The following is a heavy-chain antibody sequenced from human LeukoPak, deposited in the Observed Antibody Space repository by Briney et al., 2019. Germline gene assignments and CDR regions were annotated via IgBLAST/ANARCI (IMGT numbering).Heavy chain of an antibody. V-gene: IGHV1-18*04. Sequence: GASVKVSCKASGYTFTSHGLSWARQAPGQGLEWMGWIGLSSGDTNYAQEFQERISMTRDTSTSTAYMELRSLRSDDTAVYYCARDPGGNWGFDHWGQGALVTVSS. D-gene: IGHD7-27*01. CDR2: IGLSSGDT. J-gene: IGHJ4*02. CDR3: ARDPGGNWGFDH. CDR1: GYTFTSHG.